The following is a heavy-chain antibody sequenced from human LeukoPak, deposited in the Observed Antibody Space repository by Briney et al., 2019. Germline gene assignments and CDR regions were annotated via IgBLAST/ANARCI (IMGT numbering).Heavy chain of an antibody. Sequence: SETLSLTCTVSGGSISSYYWSWIRQPPGKGVEWIGYIYYSGSTNYNPSLKSRVTISVDTSKNQFSLKLSSVTAADTAVYYCARGVISGLGWFDPWGQGTLVTVSS. CDR2: IYYSGST. CDR1: GGSISSYY. CDR3: ARGVISGLGWFDP. D-gene: IGHD2-21*01. J-gene: IGHJ5*02. V-gene: IGHV4-59*01.